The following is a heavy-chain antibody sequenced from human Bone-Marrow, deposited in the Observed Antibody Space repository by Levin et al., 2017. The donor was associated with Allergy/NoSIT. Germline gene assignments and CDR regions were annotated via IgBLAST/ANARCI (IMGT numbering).Heavy chain of an antibody. CDR1: GYSFTDHY. J-gene: IGHJ5*02. Sequence: GESLKISCKTAGYSFTDHYIHWVRQAPGQGLEWMGWINPIRGGTKYAEKFHGRVAMTMDTSITTVYLAVNWLRADDTAFYYCARGPYDSSSGDWFAPWGQGTLVTVSS. CDR3: ARGPYDSSSGDWFAP. CDR2: INPIRGGT. D-gene: IGHD3-22*01. V-gene: IGHV1-2*02.